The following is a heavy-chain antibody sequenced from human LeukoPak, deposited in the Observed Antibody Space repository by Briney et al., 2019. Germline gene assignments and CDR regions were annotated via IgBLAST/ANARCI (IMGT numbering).Heavy chain of an antibody. V-gene: IGHV1-8*03. Sequence: ASAKVSRKASGYTFTSYDINWVRQATGQGLEWMGWMNPNSGNTGYAQKFQGRVTITRNTSISTAYMELSSLRSEDTAVYYCARGTGRFLALFDYWGQGTLVTVSS. CDR1: GYTFTSYD. J-gene: IGHJ4*02. CDR3: ARGTGRFLALFDY. D-gene: IGHD3-3*01. CDR2: MNPNSGNT.